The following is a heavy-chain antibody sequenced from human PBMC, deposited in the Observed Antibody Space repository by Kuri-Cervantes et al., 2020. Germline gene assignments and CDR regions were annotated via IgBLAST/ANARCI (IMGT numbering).Heavy chain of an antibody. Sequence: SCAVSDGSISSGVYSWRWIRQPPGKGLEWIGYIYHSGSTYYNPSLKSRVTISVDRSKNQFSLKLSSVTAADTAVYYCARAPGDYGLEGNNWFDPWGQGTLVTVSS. V-gene: IGHV4-30-2*01. D-gene: IGHD4-17*01. CDR3: ARAPGDYGLEGNNWFDP. CDR1: DGSISSGVYS. CDR2: IYHSGST. J-gene: IGHJ5*02.